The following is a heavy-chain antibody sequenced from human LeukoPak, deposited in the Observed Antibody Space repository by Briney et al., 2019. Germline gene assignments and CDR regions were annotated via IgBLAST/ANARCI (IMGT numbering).Heavy chain of an antibody. J-gene: IGHJ4*02. CDR3: ARDRYDILTGYYHVDY. V-gene: IGHV3-30*01. CDR2: ISYDGRNK. Sequence: PGGSLRLSCAASGFIFSSYALHWVRQAPGKGLEWVAVISYDGRNKYYADSVKGRFTISRDNSKNTLYLQMNSLRAEDTAVYYCARDRYDILTGYYHVDYWGQGTLVTVSS. D-gene: IGHD3-9*01. CDR1: GFIFSSYA.